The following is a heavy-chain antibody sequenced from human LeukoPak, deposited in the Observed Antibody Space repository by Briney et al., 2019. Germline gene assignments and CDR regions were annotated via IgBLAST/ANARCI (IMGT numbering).Heavy chain of an antibody. D-gene: IGHD1-26*01. CDR1: GFTFSSYS. J-gene: IGHJ4*02. CDR3: ARDGVYSGSYWLDY. Sequence: GGSLRLSCAASGFTFSSYSMNWVRQAPGKGLEWVSSISSSSSYIYYADSVKGRFTISRDNAKNSLYLQMNSLRAEDAALYYCARDGVYSGSYWLDYWGQGTLVTVSS. CDR2: ISSSSSYI. V-gene: IGHV3-21*04.